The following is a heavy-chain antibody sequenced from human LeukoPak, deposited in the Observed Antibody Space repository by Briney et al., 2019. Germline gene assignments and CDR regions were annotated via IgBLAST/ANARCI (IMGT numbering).Heavy chain of an antibody. V-gene: IGHV3-66*01. Sequence: QSGGSLRLSCAASGFTVTSNYMTWVRQAPGKGLEWVSVIYSGGGTNYADSVKGRFTISRDNSKNTLYLQMTSLRAEDTALYYCARGNFGYHSSWSFDPWGQGTLVTVSS. CDR1: GFTVTSNY. CDR2: IYSGGGT. D-gene: IGHD6-13*01. J-gene: IGHJ5*02. CDR3: ARGNFGYHSSWSFDP.